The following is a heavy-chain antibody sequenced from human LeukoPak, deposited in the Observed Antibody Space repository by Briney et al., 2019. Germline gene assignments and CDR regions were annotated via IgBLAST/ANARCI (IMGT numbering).Heavy chain of an antibody. CDR2: INPKSGGT. Sequence: ASVKVSCKASGYTFTGYYMHWVRQAPGQGLEWMGWINPKSGGTNYAQKFQGRVTMTRDTSISTAYMELSRLRSDDTAVYYCARDQVMEKTSWSIIFWEPSPAFDPGGREPRVTVPS. D-gene: IGHD2-2*01. CDR3: ARDQVMEKTSWSIIFWEPSPAFDP. CDR1: GYTFTGYY. J-gene: IGHJ5*02. V-gene: IGHV1-2*02.